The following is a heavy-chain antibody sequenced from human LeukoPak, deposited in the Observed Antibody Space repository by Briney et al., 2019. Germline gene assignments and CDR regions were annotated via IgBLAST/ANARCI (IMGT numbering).Heavy chain of an antibody. D-gene: IGHD3-3*02. CDR1: GGSISSSSYY. CDR2: IYHSGST. CDR3: ARQFSLAPYFFDY. Sequence: PSETLSLTCTVSGGSISSSSYYWGWIRQPPGKGLEWIGIIYHSGSTYYNPSLKGRVTISVDTSKNQFSLNLSSVTAADTAVYYCARQFSLAPYFFDYWGQGTLVTVSA. V-gene: IGHV4-39*01. J-gene: IGHJ4*02.